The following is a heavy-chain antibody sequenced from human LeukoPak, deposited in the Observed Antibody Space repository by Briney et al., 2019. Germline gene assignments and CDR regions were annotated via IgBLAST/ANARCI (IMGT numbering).Heavy chain of an antibody. CDR3: AKSRPLFYYDSSGNYDRPNFDF. D-gene: IGHD3-22*01. Sequence: GASVKVSCKASGYTFTGYYMHWVRQAPGQGLEWMGVINLRDGSTTYAQKFQDRVTMTRDTSTSTGYMELSSLRSEDTAVYYCAKSRPLFYYDSSGNYDRPNFDFWGQGTLLTVSS. CDR2: INLRDGST. CDR1: GYTFTGYY. J-gene: IGHJ4*02. V-gene: IGHV1-46*01.